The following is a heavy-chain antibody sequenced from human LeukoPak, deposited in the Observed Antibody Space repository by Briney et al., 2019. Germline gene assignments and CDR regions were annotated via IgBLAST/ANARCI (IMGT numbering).Heavy chain of an antibody. J-gene: IGHJ5*02. CDR2: ISYDGSNK. D-gene: IGHD1-26*01. V-gene: IGHV3-30-3*01. CDR3: ARDPCSYPQVGARKNWFDP. CDR1: GFTFKSYA. Sequence: GRPLRLSCTASGFTFKSYAMHGVRPPPAKGLAWVAVISYDGSNKYYADSVKGRFTISRDNSKNTLYLQMNSLKAEDTAVYCCARDPCSYPQVGARKNWFDPWGQGTLVTVSS.